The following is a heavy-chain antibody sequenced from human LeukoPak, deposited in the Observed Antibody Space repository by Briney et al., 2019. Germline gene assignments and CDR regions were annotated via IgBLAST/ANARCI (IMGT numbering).Heavy chain of an antibody. CDR3: AREMGKMIVDY. Sequence: GGSLRLSCAASGFTFSSYWMNWARQAPGKGLEWVSVIYSGGSTYYADSVKGRFTISRDNSKNTLYLQMNSLRAEDTAVYYCAREMGKMIVDYWGQGTLVTVSS. CDR2: IYSGGST. D-gene: IGHD3-22*01. CDR1: GFTFSSYW. J-gene: IGHJ4*02. V-gene: IGHV3-53*01.